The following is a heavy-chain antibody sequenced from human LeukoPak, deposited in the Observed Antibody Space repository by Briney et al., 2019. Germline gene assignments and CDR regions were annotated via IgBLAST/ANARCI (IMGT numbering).Heavy chain of an antibody. CDR3: ARASLASAGTRF. Sequence: ASVKVSCKASGYXFSGYYMHWVRQAPGRGLEWVVRINPKSGDTNYAQKFQGRGILTRDTCISTSYMEVISLTSDDTAVYYCARASLASAGTRFWGQGALVTVSS. J-gene: IGHJ4*02. CDR2: INPKSGDT. D-gene: IGHD6-13*01. CDR1: GYXFSGYY. V-gene: IGHV1-2*06.